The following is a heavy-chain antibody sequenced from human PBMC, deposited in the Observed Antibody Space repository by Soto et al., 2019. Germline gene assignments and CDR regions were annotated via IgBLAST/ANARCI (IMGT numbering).Heavy chain of an antibody. CDR2: INAGNGNT. V-gene: IGHV1-3*01. J-gene: IGHJ4*02. CDR3: ARRVLAVAGTAFDY. CDR1: GYTFTSYA. D-gene: IGHD6-19*01. Sequence: GASVKVSCKASGYTFTSYAMHWVRQAPGQRLEWMGWINAGNGNTKYSQKFQGRVTITRDTSASTAYMELSSLRSEDTAVYYCARRVLAVAGTAFDYWGQGTLVTVSS.